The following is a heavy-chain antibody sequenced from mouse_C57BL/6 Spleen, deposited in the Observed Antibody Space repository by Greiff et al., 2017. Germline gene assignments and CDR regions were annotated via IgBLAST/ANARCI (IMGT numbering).Heavy chain of an antibody. Sequence: LVESGPELVKPGASVKISCKASGYAFSSSWMNWVKQRPGKGLEWIGRIYPGDGDTNYNGKFKGKATLTADKSSSTAYMQLSSLTSEDSAVYFCAREGLRRGGYAMDYWGQGTSVTVSS. V-gene: IGHV1-82*01. CDR1: GYAFSSSW. J-gene: IGHJ4*01. D-gene: IGHD2-4*01. CDR2: IYPGDGDT. CDR3: AREGLRRGGYAMDY.